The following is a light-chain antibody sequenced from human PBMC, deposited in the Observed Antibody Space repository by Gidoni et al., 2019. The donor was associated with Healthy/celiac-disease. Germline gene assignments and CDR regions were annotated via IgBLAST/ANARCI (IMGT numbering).Light chain of an antibody. CDR2: GAS. Sequence: IVLTQSPGTLSLSPGERATLSCRASQSVSSSYLAWYQQKPGQAPRLLIYGASSRATGIPDRFSGSGSGTDFTLTISRLEPEEFAVYYCQQYGSSPPLTFGGGTKVEIK. J-gene: IGKJ4*01. CDR3: QQYGSSPPLT. V-gene: IGKV3-20*01. CDR1: QSVSSSY.